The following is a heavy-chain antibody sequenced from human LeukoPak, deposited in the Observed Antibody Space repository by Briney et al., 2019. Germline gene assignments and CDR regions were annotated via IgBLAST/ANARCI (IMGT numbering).Heavy chain of an antibody. Sequence: ASVKVSCKASGYTFTSYYMHWVRQAPGQGLEWMGIINPSGGSTSYAQKFQGRVTMTRDTSTSTVYMELSSLRSEDTAVYYCARDPTTCSSTSCFFDYWGQGTLVTVSS. J-gene: IGHJ4*02. CDR3: ARDPTTCSSTSCFFDY. D-gene: IGHD2-2*01. V-gene: IGHV1-46*01. CDR2: INPSGGST. CDR1: GYTFTSYY.